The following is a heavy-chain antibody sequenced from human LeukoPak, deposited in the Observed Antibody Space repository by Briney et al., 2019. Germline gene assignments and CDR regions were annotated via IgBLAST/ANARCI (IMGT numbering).Heavy chain of an antibody. D-gene: IGHD2/OR15-2a*01. CDR1: GFTFSPYT. J-gene: IGHJ6*02. CDR3: AREEDSTTIRSSYGMDV. Sequence: AGGSLRLSCAGSGFTFSPYTMNWVRQVPGKGLEWVSCISKGGTYIYYADSVRGRFTISRDNAKNSLYLQMNSLRAEDTAVYYCAREEDSTTIRSSYGMDVWGQGTTVTVSS. CDR2: ISKGGTYI. V-gene: IGHV3-21*01.